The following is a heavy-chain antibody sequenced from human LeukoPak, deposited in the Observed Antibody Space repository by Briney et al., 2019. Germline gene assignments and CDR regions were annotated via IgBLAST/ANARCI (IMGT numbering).Heavy chain of an antibody. CDR2: IRYDGSNK. D-gene: IGHD2-8*01. CDR3: AKDPLIIEFNF. Sequence: GGSLRLSCAASGFTFSSYGMHWVRQAPGKGLEWVTFIRYDGSNKYYADSVKGRFTISRDNSRDTLHLQMSSLRVEDTAVYYCAKDPLIIEFNFWGQGTLVTVSA. CDR1: GFTFSSYG. V-gene: IGHV3-30*02. J-gene: IGHJ4*02.